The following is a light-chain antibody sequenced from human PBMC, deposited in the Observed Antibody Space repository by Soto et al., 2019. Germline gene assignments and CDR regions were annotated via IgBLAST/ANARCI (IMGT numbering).Light chain of an antibody. Sequence: DIQMTQSPSTLSASVGDRVTITCRASQSISSWLAWYQQKPGKAPKLLIYDASSLESRVPSRFSGSGSETEFTLTISSLQPDDFATYYCQQYNSYSLTFGGGTKVEIK. J-gene: IGKJ4*01. CDR2: DAS. CDR1: QSISSW. CDR3: QQYNSYSLT. V-gene: IGKV1-5*01.